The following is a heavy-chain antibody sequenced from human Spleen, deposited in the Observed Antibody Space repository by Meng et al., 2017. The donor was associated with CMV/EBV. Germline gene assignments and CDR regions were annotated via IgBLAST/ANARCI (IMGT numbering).Heavy chain of an antibody. CDR2: IIPILGIP. D-gene: IGHD2-2*01. Sequence: SVKVSCKASGGTFSSYTINWVRQAPGQGLEWMGRIIPILGIPKYAQKFQGRLTITADKSTSTAYMELNSLRSEDTAVYYCARDIVVVPAAMDYYYGMDVWGQGTTVTVSS. CDR1: GGTFSSYT. J-gene: IGHJ6*02. V-gene: IGHV1-69*04. CDR3: ARDIVVVPAAMDYYYGMDV.